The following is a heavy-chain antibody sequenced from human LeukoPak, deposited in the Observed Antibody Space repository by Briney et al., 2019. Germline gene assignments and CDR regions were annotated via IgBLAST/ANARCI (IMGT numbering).Heavy chain of an antibody. Sequence: GGSLRLSCAASGFTFDDYAMHWVRQAPGKGLEWVSGISWNSGSIGYADSVKGRFTISRDNAKNSLYLQMNSLRAEDTALYYCAKGNSYGYVYWGQGTLVTVFS. CDR2: ISWNSGSI. CDR3: AKGNSYGYVY. V-gene: IGHV3-9*01. CDR1: GFTFDDYA. J-gene: IGHJ4*02. D-gene: IGHD5-18*01.